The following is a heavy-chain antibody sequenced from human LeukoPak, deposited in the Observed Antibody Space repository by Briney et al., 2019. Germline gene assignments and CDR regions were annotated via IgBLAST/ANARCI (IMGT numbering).Heavy chain of an antibody. CDR2: INPSGGTT. CDR1: RYTFTSYY. J-gene: IGHJ4*02. CDR3: ARTLDSDSSGYYLNY. V-gene: IGHV1-46*01. Sequence: GASVKVSRKASRYTFTSYYIHWVRQAPGQELEWLGIINPSGGTTSYSQKFQGRVTLTRDTSTRKVYIELSMLRSEDRAVFYCARTLDSDSSGYYLNYWGQGTLVTVSS. D-gene: IGHD3-22*01.